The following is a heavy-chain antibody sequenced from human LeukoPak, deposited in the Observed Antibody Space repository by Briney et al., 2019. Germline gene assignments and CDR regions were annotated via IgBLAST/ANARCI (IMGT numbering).Heavy chain of an antibody. D-gene: IGHD3-10*01. J-gene: IGHJ4*02. CDR2: IKQDGSEK. CDR3: ARPRGYGSGTYRYFDY. V-gene: IGHV3-7*01. CDR1: GFTFSSYS. Sequence: GGSLRLSCAASGFTFSSYSMNWVRQAPGKGLEWVANIKQDGSEKYYVDSVKGRFTISRDNAKNSLYLQMNSLRAEDTAVYYCARPRGYGSGTYRYFDYWGQGTLVTVSS.